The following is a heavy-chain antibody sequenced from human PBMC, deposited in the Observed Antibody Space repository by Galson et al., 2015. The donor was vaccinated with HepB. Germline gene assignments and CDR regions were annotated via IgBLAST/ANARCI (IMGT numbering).Heavy chain of an antibody. V-gene: IGHV3-53*01. CDR1: GFTVSSNY. Sequence: SLRLSCAASGFTVSSNYMSWVRQAPGKGLEWVSVIYSGDNRYYADSVRGRFTISRDNSKNTLYLQMNILRAEDTAVYYCAGGVGTMNHFDYWGQGTLVTVSS. J-gene: IGHJ4*02. CDR2: IYSGDNR. D-gene: IGHD1-26*01. CDR3: AGGVGTMNHFDY.